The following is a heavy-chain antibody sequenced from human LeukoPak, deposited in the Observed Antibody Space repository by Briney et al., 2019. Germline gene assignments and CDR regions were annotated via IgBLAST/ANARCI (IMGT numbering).Heavy chain of an antibody. Sequence: SETLSLTCTVSGGSISSYYWSWIRQPPGKGLEWIGYIYYSGSTNYNPSLKSRVTISVDTSKNQFSLKLSSVTAADTAVYYCARHSRGSYPYYYYYYMDVWGKGTTVTISS. V-gene: IGHV4-59*08. CDR1: GGSISSYY. CDR2: IYYSGST. J-gene: IGHJ6*03. CDR3: ARHSRGSYPYYYYYYMDV. D-gene: IGHD1-26*01.